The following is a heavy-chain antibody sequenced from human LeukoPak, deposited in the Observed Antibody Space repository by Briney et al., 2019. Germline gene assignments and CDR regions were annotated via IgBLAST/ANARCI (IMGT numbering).Heavy chain of an antibody. CDR2: ISSSGSTI. J-gene: IGHJ4*02. CDR3: AKDKGVVVVAALFYFDY. CDR1: GFTFSDYY. D-gene: IGHD2-15*01. Sequence: GGSLRLSCAASGFTFSDYYMSWIRQAPGKGLEWVSYISSSGSTIYYADSVKGRFTISRDNSKNTLYLQMNSLRAEDTAVYYCAKDKGVVVVAALFYFDYWGQGTLVTVSS. V-gene: IGHV3-11*04.